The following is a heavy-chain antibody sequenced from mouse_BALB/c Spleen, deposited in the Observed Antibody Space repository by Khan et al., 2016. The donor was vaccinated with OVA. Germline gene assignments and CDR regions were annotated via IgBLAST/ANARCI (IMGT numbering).Heavy chain of an antibody. CDR1: GFNIKDTY. V-gene: IGHV14-3*02. D-gene: IGHD1-1*01. CDR3: ARITYYGGSY. CDR2: IDPANGYT. J-gene: IGHJ3*01. Sequence: IQLVQSGAELVKPGASVKLSCTTSGFNIKDTYIHWVKQRPEQGLVWIGRIDPANGYTKFDPRFRGKATIPTDTSSNTAYLQLSSLTSEDTAVYYCARITYYGGSYWGQGTLVTVSS.